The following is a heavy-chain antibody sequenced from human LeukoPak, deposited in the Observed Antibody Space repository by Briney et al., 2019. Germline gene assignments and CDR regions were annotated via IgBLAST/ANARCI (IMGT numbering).Heavy chain of an antibody. Sequence: GASVKVSCRASGGTFSSYAISWVRQAPGQGLEWMGGIIPIFGTANYAQKFQGRVTITADESTSTAYMELSSLRSEDTAVYYCARDLDYSGSYSNAFDNWGQGTMVTVSS. V-gene: IGHV1-69*13. CDR3: ARDLDYSGSYSNAFDN. CDR2: IIPIFGTA. CDR1: GGTFSSYA. J-gene: IGHJ3*02. D-gene: IGHD1-26*01.